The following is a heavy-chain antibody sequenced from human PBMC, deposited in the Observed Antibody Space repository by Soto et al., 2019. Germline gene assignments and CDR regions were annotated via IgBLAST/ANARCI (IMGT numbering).Heavy chain of an antibody. CDR3: ARVGSRPNSGSYWKFDP. V-gene: IGHV3-74*01. J-gene: IGHJ5*02. Sequence: EVQLVESGGGLVHPGGSLRLSCAASGFTFSSYWMHWVRQAPGKGLVWVSRINSDGSSTSYADSVKGRFTISRDNAKNTLYLQMNSLRAEDTAVYYCARVGSRPNSGSYWKFDPWGQGTLVTVSS. D-gene: IGHD1-26*01. CDR1: GFTFSSYW. CDR2: INSDGSST.